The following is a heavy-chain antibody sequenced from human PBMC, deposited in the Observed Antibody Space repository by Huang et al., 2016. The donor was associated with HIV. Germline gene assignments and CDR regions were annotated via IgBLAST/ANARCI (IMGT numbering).Heavy chain of an antibody. Sequence: QVRLQESGPGLVKPSETLSLSCTVSGDSVSSHYWGWIRHPPGKGLEWIGTVYDSGTTKYHPRLKSRITRSVDTSKNGFSLNITSVSAADTAMYFCVRDQGRLAVGGIDNWFDPWGQGALVTVSS. V-gene: IGHV4-59*02. CDR3: VRDQGRLAVGGIDNWFDP. D-gene: IGHD6-19*01. CDR2: VYDSGTT. CDR1: GDSVSSHY. J-gene: IGHJ5*02.